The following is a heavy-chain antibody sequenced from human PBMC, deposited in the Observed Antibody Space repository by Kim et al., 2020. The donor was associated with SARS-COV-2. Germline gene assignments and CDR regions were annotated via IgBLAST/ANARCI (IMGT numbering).Heavy chain of an antibody. Sequence: GESLKISCEAFGYTFRDYWVAWVRQMPGKGLEWMASIFPGDSEPTYSPSFQGHITVSVDRSINTAYLQWTSLKASDTAIYYCARRQGEIPARRDAFDIWGQGTLVSVSS. V-gene: IGHV5-51*01. CDR1: GYTFRDYW. CDR3: ARRQGEIPARRDAFDI. CDR2: IFPGDSEP. D-gene: IGHD2-2*01. J-gene: IGHJ3*02.